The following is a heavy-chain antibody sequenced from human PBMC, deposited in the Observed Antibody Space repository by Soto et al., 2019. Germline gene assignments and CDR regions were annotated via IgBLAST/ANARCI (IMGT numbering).Heavy chain of an antibody. J-gene: IGHJ4*02. CDR1: GFTFSSYA. D-gene: IGHD3-3*01. V-gene: IGHV3-23*01. CDR3: AKHPGLRFLEWSINY. Sequence: EVQLLESGGGLVQPGGSLRLSCEASGFTFSSYAMSWVRQSPGKGLEWVSAISGSGGSTYYAESVKGRFTIYRDNTKNTLYLQMNSLRAEDTAVYYCAKHPGLRFLEWSINYRGQGTLVMVSS. CDR2: ISGSGGST.